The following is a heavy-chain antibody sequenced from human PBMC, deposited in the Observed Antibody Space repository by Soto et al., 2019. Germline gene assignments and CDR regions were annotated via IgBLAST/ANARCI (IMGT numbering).Heavy chain of an antibody. Sequence: QVQLVQSGAEVKKPGSSVKVSCKASGGTFSSYAISWVRQAPEQGLEWMGGIIPIFGTANYAQKFQGRVTITADESTSTAYMELSSLRSEDTAVYYCAREFRDVATYNWFDPWGQGTLVTVSS. J-gene: IGHJ5*02. D-gene: IGHD5-12*01. V-gene: IGHV1-69*12. CDR1: GGTFSSYA. CDR3: AREFRDVATYNWFDP. CDR2: IIPIFGTA.